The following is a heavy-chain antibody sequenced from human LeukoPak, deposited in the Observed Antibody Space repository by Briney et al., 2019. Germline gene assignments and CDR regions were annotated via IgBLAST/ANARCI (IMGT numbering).Heavy chain of an antibody. V-gene: IGHV3-21*01. CDR3: ARVGRQLSSLGADY. Sequence: GGSLSLSCAASGFTFSSYSMNWVRQPPGKGLEWVSSISSSSTYIYYADSVKGRFTISRDNAKNSLYLQMNSLRAEDTAVYYCARVGRQLSSLGADYWGQGTLVTVSS. D-gene: IGHD6-6*01. J-gene: IGHJ4*02. CDR1: GFTFSSYS. CDR2: ISSSSTYI.